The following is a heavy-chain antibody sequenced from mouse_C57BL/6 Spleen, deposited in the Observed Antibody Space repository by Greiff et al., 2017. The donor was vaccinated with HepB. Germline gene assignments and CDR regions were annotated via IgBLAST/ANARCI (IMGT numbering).Heavy chain of an antibody. CDR2: ISDGGSYT. Sequence: EVQLVESGGGLVKPGGSLKLSCAASGFTFSSYAMSWVRQTPEKRLEWVATISDGGSYTYYPDNVKGRFTISRDHAKNNLYLQMSHLKSEDTAMYYCARVNYYGSSSAWFAYWGQGTLVTVSA. V-gene: IGHV5-4*01. J-gene: IGHJ3*01. D-gene: IGHD1-1*01. CDR1: GFTFSSYA. CDR3: ARVNYYGSSSAWFAY.